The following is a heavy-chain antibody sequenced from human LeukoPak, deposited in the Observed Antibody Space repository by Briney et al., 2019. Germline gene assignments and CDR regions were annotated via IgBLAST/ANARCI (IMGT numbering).Heavy chain of an antibody. D-gene: IGHD1-14*01. J-gene: IGHJ5*02. CDR2: ISAYNGST. CDR1: GYTFTSYG. V-gene: IGHV1-18*01. CDR3: ARDTITLLGGWFDP. Sequence: ASVKVSCKASGYTFTSYGISWVRQAPGQGLEWMGWISAYNGSTNYAQKLQGRVTMTTDTSTSTAYMELRSLRSDDTAVYYCARDTITLLGGWFDPWGQGTLVTVSS.